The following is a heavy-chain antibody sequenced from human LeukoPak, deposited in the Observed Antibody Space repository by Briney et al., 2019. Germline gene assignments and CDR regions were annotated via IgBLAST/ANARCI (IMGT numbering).Heavy chain of an antibody. CDR1: GYRFNNYW. J-gene: IGHJ3*01. V-gene: IGHV5-51*01. Sequence: PGESLRISCKGSGYRFNNYWIGWVRQMPGKGLEWMGIIYPDDSDTRYSPSFQGQVTISADKSISTAYLQWSSLKASDTAMYYCARHKAERGSSGYDWGAFDVWGQGTMVTVSS. CDR2: IYPDDSDT. CDR3: ARHKAERGSSGYDWGAFDV. D-gene: IGHD5-12*01.